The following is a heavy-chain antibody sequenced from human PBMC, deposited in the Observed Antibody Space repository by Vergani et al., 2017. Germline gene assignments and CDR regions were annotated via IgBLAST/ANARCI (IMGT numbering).Heavy chain of an antibody. D-gene: IGHD3-10*01. J-gene: IGHJ6*02. V-gene: IGHV4-34*01. CDR3: ARFVVVRGVITYYGMDV. Sequence: QVQLQQWGAGLLKPSETLSLTCAVSGGSFSGYYWSWIRQPPGKGLEWMGEINNSGSTNYNPSLQGRVNISVDTSKNQFSLKLNSVTAAETAVYYCARFVVVRGVITYYGMDVWGQGTTVTVSS. CDR1: GGSFSGYY. CDR2: INNSGST.